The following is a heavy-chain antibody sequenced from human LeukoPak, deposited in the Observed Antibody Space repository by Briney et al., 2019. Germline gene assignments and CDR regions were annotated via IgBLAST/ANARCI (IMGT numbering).Heavy chain of an antibody. CDR3: ARGSAPTGFRYWYFDL. Sequence: SETLSLTCTVSGGSISSSSYYWGWIRQPPGKGLEWIGSIYYSGSTYYNPSLKSRVTISVDTSKNQFSLKLSSVTAADTAVYYCARGSAPTGFRYWYFDLWGSGTLVTVSS. J-gene: IGHJ2*01. D-gene: IGHD1-14*01. CDR1: GGSISSSSYY. CDR2: IYYSGST. V-gene: IGHV4-39*07.